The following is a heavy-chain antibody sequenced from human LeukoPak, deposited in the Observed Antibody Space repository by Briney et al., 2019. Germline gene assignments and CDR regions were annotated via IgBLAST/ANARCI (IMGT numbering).Heavy chain of an antibody. CDR3: ARAPRLYVVDY. V-gene: IGHV4-38-2*02. D-gene: IGHD2-15*01. CDR1: GYSISSGYY. CDR2: IYHSGST. Sequence: SETLSLTCTVSGYSISSGYYWGWIRQPPGKGLEWIGSIYHSGSTYYNPSLKSRVTISVDTSKNQFSLELSSVTAADTAVYYCARAPRLYVVDYWGQGTLVTVSS. J-gene: IGHJ4*02.